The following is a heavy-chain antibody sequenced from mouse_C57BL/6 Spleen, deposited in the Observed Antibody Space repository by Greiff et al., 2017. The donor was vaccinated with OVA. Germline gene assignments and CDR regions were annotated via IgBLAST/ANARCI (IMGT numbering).Heavy chain of an antibody. J-gene: IGHJ1*03. D-gene: IGHD1-1*01. CDR2: ISYDGSN. V-gene: IGHV3-6*01. CDR1: GYSITSGYY. Sequence: VQLKESGPGLVKPSQSLSLTCSVTGYSITSGYYWNWIRQFPGNKLEWMGYISYDGSNNYNPSLKNRISITRDTSKNQFFLKLNSVTTEDTATYYCARGGGSSYGWYFDVWGTGTTVTVSS. CDR3: ARGGGSSYGWYFDV.